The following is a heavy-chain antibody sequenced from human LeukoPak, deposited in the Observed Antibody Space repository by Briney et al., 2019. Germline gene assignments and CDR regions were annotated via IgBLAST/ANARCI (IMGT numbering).Heavy chain of an antibody. J-gene: IGHJ5*02. Sequence: GESLKISCKGSGYSFTSYWIGWVRLMPGKGLEWMGIIYPGDSDTRYSPSFQGQVTISADKSISTAYLQWSSLKASDTAMYYCARHYRYCSGGSCYSDWFDPWGQGTLVTVSS. CDR3: ARHYRYCSGGSCYSDWFDP. V-gene: IGHV5-51*01. CDR2: IYPGDSDT. CDR1: GYSFTSYW. D-gene: IGHD2-15*01.